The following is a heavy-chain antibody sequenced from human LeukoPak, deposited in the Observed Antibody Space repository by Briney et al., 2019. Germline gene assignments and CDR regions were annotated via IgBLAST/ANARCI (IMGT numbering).Heavy chain of an antibody. CDR1: GGTFSSYA. CDR2: IIPIFGTA. V-gene: IGHV1-69*13. Sequence: SVKVSCNASGGTFSSYAISLVRQAHGQGLEWMGGIIPIFGTANYAQKFQGRVTITADESTSTAYMELSSLRSEDTAVYYCAREAGYCSSTSCPHWFDPWGQGTLVTVSS. D-gene: IGHD2-2*01. J-gene: IGHJ5*02. CDR3: AREAGYCSSTSCPHWFDP.